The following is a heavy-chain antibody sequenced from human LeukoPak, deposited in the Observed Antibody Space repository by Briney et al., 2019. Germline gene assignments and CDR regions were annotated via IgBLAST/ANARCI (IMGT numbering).Heavy chain of an antibody. CDR2: MNPNSGNT. V-gene: IGHV1-8*02. CDR3: ARSPTVTKGVEDAFDI. D-gene: IGHD4-17*01. Sequence: GASVKVSCKASGYTITSYDINWVRQATGQGLEWMGWMNPNSGNTGYAQKFQGRVTMTRNTSISTAYMELSSLRSEDTAVYYCARSPTVTKGVEDAFDIWGQGTMVTVSS. CDR1: GYTITSYD. J-gene: IGHJ3*02.